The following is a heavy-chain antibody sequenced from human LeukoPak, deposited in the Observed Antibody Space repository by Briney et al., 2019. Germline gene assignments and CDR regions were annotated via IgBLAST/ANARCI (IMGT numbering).Heavy chain of an antibody. J-gene: IGHJ6*02. V-gene: IGHV3-7*03. CDR1: GFTFSSYA. CDR2: IKQDGSEK. Sequence: GRSLRLSCAASGFTFSSYAMHWVRQAPGKGLEWVANIKQDGSEKYYVDSVKGRFTISRDNAKNSLYLQMNSLRAEDTAVFYCARGTSSFYYYYYAMDVWGQGTTVTVSS. D-gene: IGHD2-2*01. CDR3: ARGTSSFYYYYYAMDV.